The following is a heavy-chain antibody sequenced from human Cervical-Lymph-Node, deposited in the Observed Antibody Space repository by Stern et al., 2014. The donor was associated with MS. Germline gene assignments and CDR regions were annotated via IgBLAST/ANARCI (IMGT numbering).Heavy chain of an antibody. Sequence: QLQRQESGSGLVKPSQTLSLTCAVSGGSIRSGDHSWSWIRQPPGKGLEWIGYIYYSGSTYYNPSLRSRVTISVDTAKNQFSLKRSSVAAADTAVYYCARSLNYYDSSAYIWGQGTMVPVSS. D-gene: IGHD3-22*01. CDR3: ARSLNYYDSSAYI. V-gene: IGHV4-30-2*01. CDR2: IYYSGST. J-gene: IGHJ3*02. CDR1: GGSIRSGDHS.